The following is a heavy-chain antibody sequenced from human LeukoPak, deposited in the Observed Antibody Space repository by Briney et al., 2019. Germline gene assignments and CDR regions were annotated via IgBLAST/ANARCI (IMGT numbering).Heavy chain of an antibody. D-gene: IGHD6-13*01. V-gene: IGHV3-21*01. CDR1: GFTFSRYS. Sequence: GGSLRLSCAASGFTFSRYSMNWVRQAPGKGLEWVSSISSSSSYIYYADSVKGRFTISRDNAKNSLYLQMNSLRAEDTAVYYCARGRYSSSWYYYYGMDVWGQGTTVTVSS. CDR3: ARGRYSSSWYYYYGMDV. CDR2: ISSSSSYI. J-gene: IGHJ6*02.